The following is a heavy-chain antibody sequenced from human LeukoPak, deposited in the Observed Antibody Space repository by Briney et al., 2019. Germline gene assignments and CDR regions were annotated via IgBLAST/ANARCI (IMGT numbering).Heavy chain of an antibody. CDR2: INHSGST. J-gene: IGHJ4*02. D-gene: IGHD2-15*01. Sequence: SETLSLTCAVYGGSFSGYYWSWIRQPPGKGLEWIGEINHSGSTNYNPSLKSRVTISVDTSKSQFSLKLSSVTAADTAVYYCARGLSTYGCSGGSCYGDYWGQGTLVTVSS. CDR3: ARGLSTYGCSGGSCYGDY. V-gene: IGHV4-34*01. CDR1: GGSFSGYY.